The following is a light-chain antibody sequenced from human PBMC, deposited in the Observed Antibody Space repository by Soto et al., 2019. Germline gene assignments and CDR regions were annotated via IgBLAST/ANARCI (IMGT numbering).Light chain of an antibody. V-gene: IGKV1-5*03. CDR3: QQYRDSPCT. CDR1: QSISTW. CDR2: KAS. Sequence: DIQMIQSPSTLSASVGDRVTITCRASQSISTWLAWYQKKPGTAPKLLIYKASTLESGVPSRFSGSGSGTEFTLTINSLQPDDFSSYFCQQYRDSPCTFDQRTKVEI. J-gene: IGKJ1*01.